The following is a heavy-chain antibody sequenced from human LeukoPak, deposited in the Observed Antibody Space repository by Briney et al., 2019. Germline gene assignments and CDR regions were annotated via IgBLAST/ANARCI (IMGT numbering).Heavy chain of an antibody. CDR1: GGSISSGGYY. CDR3: ARAYCGGGCYIHYYYGMDV. J-gene: IGHJ6*02. CDR2: IYYSGST. Sequence: SQTLSLTCTVSGGSISSGGYYWSWIRQHPGKGLEWIGYIYYSGSTYYNPSLKSRVTISVDTSKNQFSLKLSSVTAADTAVYYCARAYCGGGCYIHYYYGMDVWGQGTTVTVSS. V-gene: IGHV4-31*03. D-gene: IGHD2-21*02.